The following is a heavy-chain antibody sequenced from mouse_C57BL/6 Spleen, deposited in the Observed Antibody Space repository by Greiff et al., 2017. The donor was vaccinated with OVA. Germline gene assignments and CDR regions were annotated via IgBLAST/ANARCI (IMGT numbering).Heavy chain of an antibody. Sequence: QVQLQQPGTDLVKPGASVKLSCKASGYTFTSYWMHWVKQRPGQGLAWIGNINPSNGGTNYNEMFKSKAILTVDKSSSTSYMQLSSLTSEDSAVYYCARTLVYAIDYWGQGTSVTASS. CDR3: ARTLVYAIDY. D-gene: IGHD4-1*01. CDR2: INPSNGGT. V-gene: IGHV1-53*01. J-gene: IGHJ4*01. CDR1: GYTFTSYW.